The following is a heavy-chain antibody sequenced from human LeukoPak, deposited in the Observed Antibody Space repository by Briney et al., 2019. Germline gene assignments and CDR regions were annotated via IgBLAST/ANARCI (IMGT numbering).Heavy chain of an antibody. D-gene: IGHD3-22*01. CDR3: ARRLMYYYDSSGYDVAFDI. CDR1: EYTFTNYW. V-gene: IGHV5-51*01. Sequence: GASLQISCKGSEYTFTNYWIGWVRQLPGKGLEWMVILYHGDSDTTYSPSFQGQVTMSDDKSISTSYLQWSSLNASDTAMYYCARRLMYYYDSSGYDVAFDIWGQGTMVTVSS. CDR2: LYHGDSDT. J-gene: IGHJ3*02.